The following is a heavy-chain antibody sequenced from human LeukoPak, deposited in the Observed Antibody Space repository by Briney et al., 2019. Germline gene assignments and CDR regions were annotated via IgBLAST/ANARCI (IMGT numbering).Heavy chain of an antibody. Sequence: SVKVSCKASGYTFSGHYLHWVRQAPGQGLEWMGRINPNTGVTQYTENFQGRVTMTGDTSISTAYMELNGLRSDDTAVYYCARDGGVGIAASPTHYWGQGTLVTVSS. V-gene: IGHV1-2*06. CDR3: ARDGGVGIAASPTHY. CDR2: INPNTGVT. CDR1: GYTFSGHY. J-gene: IGHJ4*02. D-gene: IGHD6-13*01.